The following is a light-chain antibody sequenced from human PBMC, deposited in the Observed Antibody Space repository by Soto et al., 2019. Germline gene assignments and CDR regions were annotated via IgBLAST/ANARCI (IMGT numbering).Light chain of an antibody. J-gene: IGLJ1*01. CDR3: SSYTSSSTPSYV. CDR1: SSDVGGYNY. CDR2: EVS. V-gene: IGLV2-14*01. Sequence: QSALTQPASVSGSPGQSITISCTGTSSDVGGYNYVSWYQHHPGKAPKLMIYEVSNRPSGVSNRFSGSKSGNTASLTISGLQAEDEADYYCSSYTSSSTPSYVLGTVIKVTV.